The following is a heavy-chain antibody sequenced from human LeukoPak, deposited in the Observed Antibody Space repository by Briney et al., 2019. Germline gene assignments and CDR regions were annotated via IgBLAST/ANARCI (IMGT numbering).Heavy chain of an antibody. D-gene: IGHD4-11*01. CDR2: IIPIFGTA. J-gene: IGHJ2*01. CDR3: ASRNDYSNYGTPRDWYFDL. V-gene: IGHV1-69*05. CDR1: GGTFSSYA. Sequence: SVKVSCKASGGTFSSYAISWVRQAPGQGLEWMGRIIPIFGTANYAQKFQGRVTITTDESASTAYMELSSLRSEGTAVYYCASRNDYSNYGTPRDWYFDLWGRGTLVTVSS.